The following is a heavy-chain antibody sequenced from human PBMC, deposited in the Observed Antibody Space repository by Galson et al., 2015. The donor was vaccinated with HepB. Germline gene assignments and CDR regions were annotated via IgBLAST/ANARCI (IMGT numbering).Heavy chain of an antibody. Sequence: ETLSLTCTVSGGSISSYYWSWIRQPPGKGLEWIGYIYYSGSTNYNPSLKSRVTISVDTSKNQFSLRLSSVTAADTAVYYCAREGGYSYGPDAFDIWGQGTMVTVSS. CDR1: GGSISSYY. J-gene: IGHJ3*02. D-gene: IGHD5-18*01. CDR2: IYYSGST. CDR3: AREGGYSYGPDAFDI. V-gene: IGHV4-59*01.